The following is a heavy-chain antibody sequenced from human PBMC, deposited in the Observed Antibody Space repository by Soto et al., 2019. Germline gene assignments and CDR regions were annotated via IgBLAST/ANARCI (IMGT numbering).Heavy chain of an antibody. J-gene: IGHJ5*02. CDR2: VYHTGDT. CDR1: GGTVASSHC. V-gene: IGHV4-4*02. CDR3: AREIVTAGGNNYFDP. Sequence: SETLSLTCGVSGGTVASSHCWSWVRQSPGRGLEWSGNVYHTGDTNFNPSLQSRVTFSVDKSNNQFSLRLTSVTAADTAVYFCAREIVTAGGNNYFDPWGPGTLVTVSS. D-gene: IGHD2-21*02.